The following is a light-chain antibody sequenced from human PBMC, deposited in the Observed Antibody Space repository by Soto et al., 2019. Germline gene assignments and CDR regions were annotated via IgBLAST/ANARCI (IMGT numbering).Light chain of an antibody. V-gene: IGKV3-20*01. CDR3: HHYDSAGT. CDR2: SAS. CDR1: QSVRSSH. Sequence: EIVMTQSPCTLSLSPGERATISCKASQSVRSSHLGWYQQKPGQAPRLLIYSASSRATGVPDRFSGSGSGTDFTLTISRLEPEDFALYYCHHYDSAGTFGQGTTLEI. J-gene: IGKJ2*01.